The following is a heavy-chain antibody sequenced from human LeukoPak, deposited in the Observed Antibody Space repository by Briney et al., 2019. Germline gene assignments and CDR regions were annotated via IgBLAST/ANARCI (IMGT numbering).Heavy chain of an antibody. CDR2: IYHSGST. V-gene: IGHV4-38-2*02. D-gene: IGHD4-17*01. CDR3: ARDLDYGDYVLNDY. Sequence: SETLSLTCTVSGYSISSGYYWGWIRQPPGKGLEWIGSIYHSGSTYYNPSLKSRVTISVDTSKNQFSLKLSSVTAADTAVYYCARDLDYGDYVLNDYWGQGTLVTVSS. CDR1: GYSISSGYY. J-gene: IGHJ4*02.